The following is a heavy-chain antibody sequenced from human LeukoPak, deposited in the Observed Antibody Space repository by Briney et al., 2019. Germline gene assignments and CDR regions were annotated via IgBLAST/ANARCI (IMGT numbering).Heavy chain of an antibody. CDR1: GYTFTSHF. Sequence: ASVKVSCKASGYTFTSHFMHWVRQAPGQGLEWMGIINPRGGSTSYTQKFQGRVTMTRDTSTSTVYMELSSLRAEDTAVYYCARVKSYYYDTSDKDAFDIWGQGTMVTVSS. CDR3: ARVKSYYYDTSDKDAFDI. J-gene: IGHJ3*02. V-gene: IGHV1-46*01. CDR2: INPRGGST. D-gene: IGHD3-22*01.